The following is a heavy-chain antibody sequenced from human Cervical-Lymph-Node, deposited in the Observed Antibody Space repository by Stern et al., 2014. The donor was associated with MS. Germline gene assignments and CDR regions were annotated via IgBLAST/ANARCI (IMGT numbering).Heavy chain of an antibody. D-gene: IGHD3-22*01. CDR2: IVVGSGNT. V-gene: IGHV1-58*01. CDR3: AAGDDDYDSSGYTEL. Sequence: QLVESGPEVKKPGTSVKVSCKASGFTFTSSAVQWVRQARGQRLEWIGWIVVGSGNTNYAQKFQERVTITRDMSTSTAYMELSSLRSEDTAVYYCAAGDDDYDSSGYTELWGQGTLVTVSS. J-gene: IGHJ4*02. CDR1: GFTFTSSA.